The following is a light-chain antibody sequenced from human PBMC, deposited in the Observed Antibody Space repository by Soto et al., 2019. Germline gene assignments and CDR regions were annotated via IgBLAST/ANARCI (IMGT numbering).Light chain of an antibody. J-gene: IGKJ4*01. Sequence: EIVLTQSPATLSLSPGERATLSCRASQSVRNSYLAWYQQRPGQAPRLLIYGASSRATGIPDRFSGTGSGTDFTLTITRLEPEDFAVYYCKQYGGSPLVTIGGGTKVEI. CDR3: KQYGGSPLVT. CDR2: GAS. V-gene: IGKV3-20*01. CDR1: QSVRNSY.